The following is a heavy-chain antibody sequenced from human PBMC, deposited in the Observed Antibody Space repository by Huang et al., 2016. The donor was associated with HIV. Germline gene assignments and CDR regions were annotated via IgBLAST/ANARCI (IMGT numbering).Heavy chain of an antibody. CDR3: ARGQGGYYYYYMDV. V-gene: IGHV4-34*01. CDR1: GGSFSGYY. Sequence: QVQLQQWGAGLLRPSETLSLTCAVYGGSFSGYYGTWICQPPGKGLDWIGEINHSQSPNYNPSLKSRVTISVDTSRNQFSLTLTSVTAADTAVYYCARGQGGYYYYYMDVWGKGTTVTVSS. J-gene: IGHJ6*03. CDR2: INHSQSP.